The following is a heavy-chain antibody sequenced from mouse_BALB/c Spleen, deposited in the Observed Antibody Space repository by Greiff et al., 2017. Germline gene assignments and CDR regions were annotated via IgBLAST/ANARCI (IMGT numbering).Heavy chain of an antibody. CDR1: GYTFTSYW. J-gene: IGHJ3*01. Sequence: VQLQQSGAELAKPGASVKMSCKASGYTFTSYWMHWVKQRPGQGLEWIGYINPSTGYTEYNQKFKDKATLTADKTSSTANLQLSSLTSEDSAVYYCASYGYDLAYWGQGTLVTVSA. D-gene: IGHD2-2*01. CDR2: INPSTGYT. CDR3: ASYGYDLAY. V-gene: IGHV1-7*01.